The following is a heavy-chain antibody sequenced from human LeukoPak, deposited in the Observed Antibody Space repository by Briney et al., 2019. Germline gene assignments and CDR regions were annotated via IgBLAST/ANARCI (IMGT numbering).Heavy chain of an antibody. Sequence: ASVKVSCKASGYTFTSYAMHWVRQAPGQRLEWMGWINAGNGNTKYSQKFQGRVTITRDTSASTAYMELSSLRSEDTAVYYCARDWIAPSYGRGSYYYYGMDVWGQGTTVTVSS. CDR2: INAGNGNT. D-gene: IGHD5-18*01. CDR3: ARDWIAPSYGRGSYYYYGMDV. J-gene: IGHJ6*02. V-gene: IGHV1-3*01. CDR1: GYTFTSYA.